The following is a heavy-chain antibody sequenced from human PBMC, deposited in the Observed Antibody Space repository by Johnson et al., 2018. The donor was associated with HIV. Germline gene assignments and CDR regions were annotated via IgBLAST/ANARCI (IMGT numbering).Heavy chain of an antibody. V-gene: IGHV3-20*04. CDR1: GFSFDDYG. D-gene: IGHD6-19*01. Sequence: VQLVESGGRVVRPGGSLTLSCAASGFSFDDYGMTWVRQIAGKGLEWVSGINWNGGSTGYADSVKGRFTISRDNAKNSLYLQMNSLRAEDTAVYYCASGWGIVVSDAFDIWGQGTMVTVSS. CDR3: ASGWGIVVSDAFDI. CDR2: INWNGGST. J-gene: IGHJ3*02.